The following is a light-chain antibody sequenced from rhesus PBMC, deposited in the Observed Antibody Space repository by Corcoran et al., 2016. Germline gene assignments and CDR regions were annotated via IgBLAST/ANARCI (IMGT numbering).Light chain of an antibody. J-gene: IGLJ6*01. CDR1: SSDVGGYTY. Sequence: QSAPTQPPSVSGSPGQSVTISCTGTSSDVGGYTYVSWYQQHPGKAPKLMIYEVSKRPSGVSDRFSGSKSGNTASLTISGLQAEDEADYYCSSYAGSNTYVFGSGTKLTVL. V-gene: IGLV2-23*01. CDR2: EVS. CDR3: SSYAGSNTYV.